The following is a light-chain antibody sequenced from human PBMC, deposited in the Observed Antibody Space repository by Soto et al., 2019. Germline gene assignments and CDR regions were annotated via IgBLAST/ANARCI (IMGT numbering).Light chain of an antibody. CDR3: QQYGSSPRYT. CDR1: QTVSSRF. CDR2: GAS. V-gene: IGKV3-20*01. Sequence: EIVLTQSPGTLSLSPGERATLSCRASQTVSSRFLAGYQQKPGQAPRVLIYGASIRATGIPDRFSGSGSGTDFTLTISRLEPEDFAVYYCQQYGSSPRYTFGQGTKLEIK. J-gene: IGKJ2*01.